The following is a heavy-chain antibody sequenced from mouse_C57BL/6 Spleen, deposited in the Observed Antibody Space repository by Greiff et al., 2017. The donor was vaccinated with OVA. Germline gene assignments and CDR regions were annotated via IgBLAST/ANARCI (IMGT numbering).Heavy chain of an antibody. CDR1: GYTFTSYW. V-gene: IGHV1-64*01. CDR2: IHPNSGST. CDR3: ARFGGYDWFAY. J-gene: IGHJ3*01. D-gene: IGHD2-2*01. Sequence: QVQLQQSGAELVKPGASVKLSCKASGYTFTSYWMHWVKQRPGQGLEWIGMIHPNSGSTNYNEKFKSKATLTVDKSSSTAYMQLSSLTSEDSVVYYCARFGGYDWFAYWGQGTLVTVSA.